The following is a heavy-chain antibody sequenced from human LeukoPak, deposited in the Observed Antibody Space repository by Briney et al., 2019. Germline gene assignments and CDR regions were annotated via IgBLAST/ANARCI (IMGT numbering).Heavy chain of an antibody. Sequence: PGGSLRLYCAASGFTFSNFDMHRLRQPTGQGLEWVSTLGTASDTYYPGSVEGRFALSRDNAKNSLYLQMNSLTAGNTAVYYCARGPPRGKYYYMDVWGKGTTVTVSS. D-gene: IGHD1-1*01. CDR1: GFTFSNFD. J-gene: IGHJ6*03. CDR2: LGTASDT. CDR3: ARGPPRGKYYYMDV. V-gene: IGHV3-13*01.